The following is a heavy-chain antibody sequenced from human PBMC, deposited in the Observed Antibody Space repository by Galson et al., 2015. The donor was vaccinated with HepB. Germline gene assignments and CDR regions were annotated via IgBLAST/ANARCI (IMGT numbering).Heavy chain of an antibody. J-gene: IGHJ6*04. Sequence: SLRLSCAASGFTFSRYALHWVRQAPGKGLEWVAVISFDGSDEYYADSVKGRFTISRDNSKNTLYLQMNSLRPEDTAVYYCARAWVRGLGAPMDVWGKGTTVTVSS. V-gene: IGHV3-30-3*01. CDR1: GFTFSRYA. D-gene: IGHD3-16*01. CDR2: ISFDGSDE. CDR3: ARAWVRGLGAPMDV.